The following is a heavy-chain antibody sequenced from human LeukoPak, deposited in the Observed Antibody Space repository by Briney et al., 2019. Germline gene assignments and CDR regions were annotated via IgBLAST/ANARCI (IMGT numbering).Heavy chain of an antibody. CDR1: GFSISGNF. D-gene: IGHD6-13*01. CDR2: IYYSGST. J-gene: IGHJ3*02. Sequence: GSLRLSCAASGFSISGNFMSWLRQPPGKGLEWIGYIYYSGSTNYNPSLKSRVTISVDTSKNQFSLKLSSVTAADTAVYYCASQCQRQLVGNDAFDIWGQGTMVTVSS. CDR3: ASQCQRQLVGNDAFDI. V-gene: IGHV4-59*12.